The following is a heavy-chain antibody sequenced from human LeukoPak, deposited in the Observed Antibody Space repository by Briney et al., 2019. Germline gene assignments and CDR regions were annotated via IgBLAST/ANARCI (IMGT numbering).Heavy chain of an antibody. Sequence: SETLSLTCTVSGGSISSYYWSWIRQPPGKGLEWIGYIYYSGSTNYNPSLKSRVTISVDTSKNQFSLKLSSVTAADTAVYYCARETYYDFWRGYRGFDYWGQGTLVTVSS. J-gene: IGHJ4*02. CDR1: GGSISSYY. D-gene: IGHD3-3*01. V-gene: IGHV4-59*01. CDR3: ARETYYDFWRGYRGFDY. CDR2: IYYSGST.